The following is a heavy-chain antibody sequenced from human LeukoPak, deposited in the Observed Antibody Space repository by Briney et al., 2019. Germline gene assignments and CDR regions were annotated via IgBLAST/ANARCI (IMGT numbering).Heavy chain of an antibody. Sequence: EASVKVSCKASGYTFTSYGISWVRQAPGQGLEWMGWISAYNGNTNYAQKLQGRVTMTTDTSTSTAYMELRSLRSDDTAVYYCAREQGAHSSSWYGMDYWGQGTLVTVSS. D-gene: IGHD6-13*01. CDR2: ISAYNGNT. V-gene: IGHV1-18*01. CDR1: GYTFTSYG. CDR3: AREQGAHSSSWYGMDY. J-gene: IGHJ4*02.